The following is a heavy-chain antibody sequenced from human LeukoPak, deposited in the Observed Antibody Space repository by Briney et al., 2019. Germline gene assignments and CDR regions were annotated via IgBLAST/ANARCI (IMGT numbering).Heavy chain of an antibody. CDR1: GGSISSNTYY. Sequence: PSETLSLTCTVSGGSISSNTYYWGWIRQPPGKGLEWIGSINYSGSTYYNPSLKSRVTISVDTSKNQFSLKLSSVTAADTAVYYCARAAVVPAALTSDAFDIWGQGTMVTVSS. D-gene: IGHD2-2*01. V-gene: IGHV4-39*07. CDR3: ARAAVVPAALTSDAFDI. J-gene: IGHJ3*02. CDR2: INYSGST.